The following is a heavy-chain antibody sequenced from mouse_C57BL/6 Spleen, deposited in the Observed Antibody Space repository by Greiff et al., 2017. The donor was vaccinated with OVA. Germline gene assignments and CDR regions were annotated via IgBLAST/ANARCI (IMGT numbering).Heavy chain of an antibody. Sequence: VQLQQPGAELVRPGSSVKLSCKASGYTFTSYWMHWVKQRPIQGLEWIGNIDPSDSETHYNQKFKDKATLTVDKSSSTAYMQLSSLTSEDSAVYYCARSPITTVVDYYAMDYWGQGTSVTVSS. CDR1: GYTFTSYW. CDR3: ARSPITTVVDYYAMDY. V-gene: IGHV1-52*01. CDR2: IDPSDSET. J-gene: IGHJ4*01. D-gene: IGHD1-1*01.